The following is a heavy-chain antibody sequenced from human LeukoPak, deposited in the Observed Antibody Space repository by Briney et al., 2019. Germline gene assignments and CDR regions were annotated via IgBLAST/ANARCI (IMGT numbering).Heavy chain of an antibody. V-gene: IGHV4-39*01. Sequence: PSETLSLTCAVSGASVSGSNYYWGWIRRPPGKGLEWVGSIYYSGNTYYNPSLKSRVTISVDTSKNQFSLKLTSVTAADTAVYYCARQTGVGLFILPGGRGTLVTVSS. D-gene: IGHD3-3*01. CDR3: ARQTGVGLFILP. J-gene: IGHJ4*02. CDR1: GASVSGSNYY. CDR2: IYYSGNT.